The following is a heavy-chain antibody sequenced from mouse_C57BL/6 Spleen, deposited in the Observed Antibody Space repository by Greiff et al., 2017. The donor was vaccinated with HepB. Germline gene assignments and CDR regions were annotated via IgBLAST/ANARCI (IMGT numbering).Heavy chain of an antibody. Sequence: EVKLQQSGPELVKPGDSVKISCKASGYSFTGYFMNWVMQSHGKSLEWIGRINPYNGDTFYNQKFKGKATLTVDKSSSTAHMELRSLTSEDSAVYYCARGREGDYDDWYFDVWGTGTTVTVSS. V-gene: IGHV1-20*01. D-gene: IGHD2-4*01. J-gene: IGHJ1*03. CDR1: GYSFTGYF. CDR2: INPYNGDT. CDR3: ARGREGDYDDWYFDV.